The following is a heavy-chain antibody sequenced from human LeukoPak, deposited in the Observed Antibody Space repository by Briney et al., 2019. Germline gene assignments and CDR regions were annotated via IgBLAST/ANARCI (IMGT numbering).Heavy chain of an antibody. D-gene: IGHD3-16*02. Sequence: SETLSLTCAVYGGSFSGYYWSWIRQPPGKGLEWIGEINHSGSTNYNPSLKSRVTISVDTSKNQFSLKLSSVTAADTAVYYCARDGLRLGELSFDYWGQGTLVTVSS. CDR1: GGSFSGYY. J-gene: IGHJ4*02. CDR3: ARDGLRLGELSFDY. CDR2: INHSGST. V-gene: IGHV4-34*01.